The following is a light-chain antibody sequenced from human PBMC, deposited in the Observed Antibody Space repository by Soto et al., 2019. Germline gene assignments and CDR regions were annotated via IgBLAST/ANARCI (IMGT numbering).Light chain of an antibody. V-gene: IGKV3-15*01. J-gene: IGKJ1*01. CDR2: GAS. CDR1: QSVSNN. Sequence: EIVLTQSPGTLSLSPGERATLSCRAIQSVSNNYLAWYQQKPGQAPRLLIYGASTRATGIPARFSGSGSGTEFTLTITSLQSEDSAVYYCQHYNNWPPWTFGRGTKVDIK. CDR3: QHYNNWPPWT.